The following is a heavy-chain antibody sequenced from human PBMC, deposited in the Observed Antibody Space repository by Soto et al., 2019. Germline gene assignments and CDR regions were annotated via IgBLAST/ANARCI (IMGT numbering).Heavy chain of an antibody. J-gene: IGHJ6*02. V-gene: IGHV4-59*01. Sequence: SETLSLTCTVSGGSISSYYWSWLRQPPGKGLEWIGYISYSGSTNYNPSLKSRVTISVDTSKNQFSLKLSSVTAADTAVYYCAREGVTPSYYYYYGMDVWGQGTTVTVSS. D-gene: IGHD5-18*01. CDR2: ISYSGST. CDR3: AREGVTPSYYYYYGMDV. CDR1: GGSISSYY.